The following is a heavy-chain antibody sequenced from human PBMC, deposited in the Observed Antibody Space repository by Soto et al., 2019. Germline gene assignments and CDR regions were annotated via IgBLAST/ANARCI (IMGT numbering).Heavy chain of an antibody. CDR2: IKSKTDGGTA. D-gene: IGHD2-15*01. Sequence: GGSLRLSCAASGFTFSNAWMTWVRQAPGKGLEWVGRIKSKTDGGTADYAAPLKGRFTISRDDSKNTLYLQVNSLETEDTAVYYCATYGGNTANWFDPWGQGTLVTVSS. V-gene: IGHV3-15*01. CDR3: ATYGGNTANWFDP. CDR1: GFTFSNAW. J-gene: IGHJ5*02.